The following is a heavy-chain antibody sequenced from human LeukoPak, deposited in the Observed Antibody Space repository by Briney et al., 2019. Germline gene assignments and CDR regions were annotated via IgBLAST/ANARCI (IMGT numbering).Heavy chain of an antibody. J-gene: IGHJ4*02. CDR1: GGSISSYY. CDR2: IYYSGST. CDR3: ARHDWGKRRRIDFDY. D-gene: IGHD2-21*01. V-gene: IGHV4-39*01. Sequence: SETLSLTCTVSGGSISSYYWGWIRQPPGKGLEWNGSIYYSGSTYYNPSLKSRVTISVDTSKNQFSLKLSSVTAAGTAVYYCARHDWGKRRRIDFDYWGQGTLVTVSS.